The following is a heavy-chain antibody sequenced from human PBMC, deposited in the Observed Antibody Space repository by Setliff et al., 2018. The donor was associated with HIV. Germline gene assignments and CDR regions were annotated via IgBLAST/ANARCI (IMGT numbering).Heavy chain of an antibody. D-gene: IGHD3-10*01. Sequence: ASVKVSCKASGYTFSTYSIHWVRQAPGQRLEWMGWINPGSGNTQYSQKLQGRITITRDSSASTVYLELSSLRFEDTAVYYCATLAGDYYYSGRGYYFLDVWGKGTTVTVSS. CDR3: ATLAGDYYYSGRGYYFLDV. CDR2: INPGSGNT. V-gene: IGHV1-3*01. CDR1: GYTFSTYS. J-gene: IGHJ6*03.